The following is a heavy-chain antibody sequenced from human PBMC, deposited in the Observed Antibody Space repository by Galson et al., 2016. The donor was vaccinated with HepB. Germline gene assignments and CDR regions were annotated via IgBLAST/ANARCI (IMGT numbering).Heavy chain of an antibody. CDR1: GASISSSFYY. D-gene: IGHD3-10*01. J-gene: IGHJ5*02. Sequence: ATLSLPCTVSGASISSSFYYWGWVRQPPGKGLEWIGSIYYTGNTKYNPSLKSRVSMSVATSKSEFYLKLTSATAADTAFYFCASIVGLYNWFDPWGQGTPVTVSS. CDR3: ASIVGLYNWFDP. CDR2: IYYTGNT. V-gene: IGHV4-39*01.